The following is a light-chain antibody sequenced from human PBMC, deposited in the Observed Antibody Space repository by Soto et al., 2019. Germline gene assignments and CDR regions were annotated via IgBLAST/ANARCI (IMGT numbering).Light chain of an antibody. CDR2: DAS. J-gene: IGKJ2*01. CDR3: QQRSNCPYT. Sequence: EIVLTQSPATLSLSPGERATLSCRASQSVSSHLAWYQQKPGQAPRLLIYDASNRATGIPARFSGSGSGTDFTLTNSSRETEDFAVYYCQQRSNCPYTFGQGAQLQMK. V-gene: IGKV3-11*01. CDR1: QSVSSH.